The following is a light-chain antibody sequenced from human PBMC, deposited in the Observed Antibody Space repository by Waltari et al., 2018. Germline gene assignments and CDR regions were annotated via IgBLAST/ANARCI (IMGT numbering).Light chain of an antibody. Sequence: QSVLTQPPSASGTPGQRVTIPCYGTSSSSRNQPVNWYQQVHGTAPKPLIYATNHLPSGVPYRFSGSKSVTSASLASSGLQSEDEAAYYWAAWDDSLNGWVFGGGTKVTVL. CDR1: SSSSRNQP. V-gene: IGLV1-44*01. J-gene: IGLJ3*02. CDR3: AAWDDSLNGWV. CDR2: ATN.